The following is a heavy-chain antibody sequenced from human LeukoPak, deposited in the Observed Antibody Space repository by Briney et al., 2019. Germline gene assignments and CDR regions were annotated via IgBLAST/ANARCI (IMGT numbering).Heavy chain of an antibody. V-gene: IGHV2-5*02. CDR1: GFSLSTIGVG. D-gene: IGHD1-7*01. CDR3: AHRKNYGWFDP. Sequence: SGPTLVKPTQTLTLTCTFSGFSLSTIGVGVGWIRQPPGKALEWLALIYWDDDKRYCPSLRSRLTITKDTSKNRVLLTLTNMDPVDIATYYCAHRKNYGWFDPWGQGTLVTVSS. CDR2: IYWDDDK. J-gene: IGHJ5*02.